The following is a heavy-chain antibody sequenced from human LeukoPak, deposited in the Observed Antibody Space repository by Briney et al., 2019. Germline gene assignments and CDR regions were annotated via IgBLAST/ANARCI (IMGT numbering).Heavy chain of an antibody. CDR2: IYSSGGT. D-gene: IGHD4-23*01. J-gene: IGHJ4*02. Sequence: SETLSLTCTVSGGSINSYYWSWIRQPAGKGLEWIGRIYSSGGTNYNPTLKSRVSMSVDTSKNQFSLKLTSVTAADTAVYYCARGGKATVVTMWGQGILVTVSS. V-gene: IGHV4-4*07. CDR3: ARGGKATVVTM. CDR1: GGSINSYY.